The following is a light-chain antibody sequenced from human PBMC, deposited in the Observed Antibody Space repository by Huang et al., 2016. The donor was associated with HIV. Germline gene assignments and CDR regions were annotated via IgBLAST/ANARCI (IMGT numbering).Light chain of an antibody. Sequence: DIQMTQSPSSLSASIGDRVTFTCQASQDINKYLNWYQKKPGEAHKLLIYDGSSLESGGPSRVSGSGSGTDFTFTISSLQPEDIATYYCQHYNNFPPGITFGGGTKVEIK. V-gene: IGKV1-33*01. J-gene: IGKJ4*01. CDR3: QHYNNFPPGIT. CDR1: QDINKY. CDR2: DGS.